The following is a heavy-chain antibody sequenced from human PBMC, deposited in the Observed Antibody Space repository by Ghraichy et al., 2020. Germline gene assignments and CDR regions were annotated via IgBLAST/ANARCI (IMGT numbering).Heavy chain of an antibody. D-gene: IGHD4-11*01. CDR3: ARGVYSGAFDY. Sequence: GGSLRLSCAASGVTFNSYAMNWVRQAPGKGLEWVAVISYDGSDKFYADSVKGRFTISRDNSENTLSLQMNSLRPEDTAVYYFARGVYSGAFDYWGRGTLVTVSS. CDR1: GVTFNSYA. V-gene: IGHV3-30*04. CDR2: ISYDGSDK. J-gene: IGHJ4*02.